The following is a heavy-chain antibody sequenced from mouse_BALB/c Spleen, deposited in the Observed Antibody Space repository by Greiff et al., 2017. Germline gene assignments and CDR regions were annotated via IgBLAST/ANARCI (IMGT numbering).Heavy chain of an antibody. CDR2: ISSGGSYT. CDR3: TGDYDSWFAY. Sequence: EVQLVESGGGLVKPGGSLKLSCAASGFTFSSYTMSWVRQTPEKRLEWVATISSGGSYTYYPDSVKGRFTISRDNAKNTLYLQMSSLKSEDTAMYYCTGDYDSWFAYWGQGTLVTVSA. J-gene: IGHJ3*01. CDR1: GFTFSSYT. V-gene: IGHV5-6-4*01. D-gene: IGHD2-4*01.